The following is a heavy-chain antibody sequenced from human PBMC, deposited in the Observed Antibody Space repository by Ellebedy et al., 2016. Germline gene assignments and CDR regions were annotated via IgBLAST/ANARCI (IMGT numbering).Heavy chain of an antibody. CDR1: GFTLSDHY. V-gene: IGHV3-11*01. Sequence: GESLKISCAASGFTLSDHYLSWIRQAPGKGLEWIAYIDVGGTTIKYADSVRGRFTISRDTARNSVDLEMNSLTVEDSAIYYCARRVAFDYWGQGTLVTVSS. CDR2: IDVGGTTI. CDR3: ARRVAFDY. D-gene: IGHD2-15*01. J-gene: IGHJ4*02.